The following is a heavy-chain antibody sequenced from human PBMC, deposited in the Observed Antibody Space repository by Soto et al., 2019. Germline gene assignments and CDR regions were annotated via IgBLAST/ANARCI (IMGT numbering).Heavy chain of an antibody. V-gene: IGHV1-18*01. J-gene: IGHJ4*02. Sequence: QVHLVQSGAEVKKPGASVKVSCKCSGYTFTSYGITWVRQAPGQGLEWMGWISAHNGNTDYAQKLQGRVTVTRDPSTSTAYMELRSLRSDDKAVYYCARGRYGDYWGQGALVTVSS. CDR3: ARGRYGDY. CDR2: ISAHNGNT. CDR1: GYTFTSYG. D-gene: IGHD1-1*01.